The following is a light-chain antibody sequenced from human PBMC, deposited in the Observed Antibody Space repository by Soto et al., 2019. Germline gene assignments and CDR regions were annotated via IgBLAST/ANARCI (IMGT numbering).Light chain of an antibody. J-gene: IGKJ5*01. V-gene: IGKV3-15*01. CDR3: QQYNSWPTIT. Sequence: EIVLTQPPGTLSLSPGERATLSCRASQSVSNNYLAWYQQKPGQAPRLIIYGASTRATGIPARFSGSGSGTEFTLTISSLQSEDFAVYYCQQYNSWPTITFGQGTRLEIK. CDR1: QSVSNN. CDR2: GAS.